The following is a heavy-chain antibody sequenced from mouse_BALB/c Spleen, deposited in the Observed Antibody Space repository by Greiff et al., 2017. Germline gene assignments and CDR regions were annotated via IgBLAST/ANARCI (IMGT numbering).Heavy chain of an antibody. CDR2: INPSTGYT. D-gene: IGHD4-1*01. V-gene: IGHV1-7*01. CDR3: ARRGTSWAFDY. CDR1: GYTFTSYW. Sequence: VKLVESGAELAKPGASVKMSCKASGYTFTSYWMHWVKQRPGQGLEWIGYINPSTGYTEYNQKFKDKATLTADKSSSTAYMQLSSLTSEDSEVYYCARRGTSWAFDYWGQGTTLTVSS. J-gene: IGHJ2*01.